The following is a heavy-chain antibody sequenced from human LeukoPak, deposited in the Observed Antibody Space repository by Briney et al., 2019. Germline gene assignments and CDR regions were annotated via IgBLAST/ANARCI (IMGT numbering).Heavy chain of an antibody. J-gene: IGHJ4*02. CDR1: GFTFSTYS. Sequence: GGSLRLSCAASGFTFSTYSMGWVRQAPRKGLEWVSYIYPNGATTFYADSVKGRFTISRGNSKNTVYLQMHSLRGEDTAVYYCAKDLRPDSSHDFDSWGQGALVSVST. D-gene: IGHD3-22*01. V-gene: IGHV3-23*01. CDR3: AKDLRPDSSHDFDS. CDR2: IYPNGATT.